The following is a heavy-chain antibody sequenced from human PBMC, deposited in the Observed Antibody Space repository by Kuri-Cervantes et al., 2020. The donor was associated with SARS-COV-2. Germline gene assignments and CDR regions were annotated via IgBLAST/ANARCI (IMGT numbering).Heavy chain of an antibody. CDR3: ARVDPPLIDSSGLTGIDY. Sequence: GESLKISCLTSGFVFDFYEMNWVRQASGKGLEWVSYISSSGSTIYYADSVKGRFTISRDNAKNSLYPQMNSLRAEDTAVYYCARVDPPLIDSSGLTGIDYWGQGTLVTVSS. J-gene: IGHJ4*02. CDR2: ISSSGSTI. V-gene: IGHV3-48*03. D-gene: IGHD6-19*01. CDR1: GFVFDFYE.